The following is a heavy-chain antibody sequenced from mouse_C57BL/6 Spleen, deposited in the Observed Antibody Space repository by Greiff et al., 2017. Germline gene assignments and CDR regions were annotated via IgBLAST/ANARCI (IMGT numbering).Heavy chain of an antibody. V-gene: IGHV1-81*01. CDR2: IYPRSGNT. CDR3: ARRDYPHAIDV. J-gene: IGHJ4*01. Sequence: QVQLKESGAELARPGASVKLSCKASGYTFTSYGISWVKQRTGQGLEWIGEIYPRSGNTYYNEKFKGKATLTADKSSSTAYMELRSLTSEYSAVYFCARRDYPHAIDVWGQGTSVTVSS. D-gene: IGHD2-4*01. CDR1: GYTFTSYG.